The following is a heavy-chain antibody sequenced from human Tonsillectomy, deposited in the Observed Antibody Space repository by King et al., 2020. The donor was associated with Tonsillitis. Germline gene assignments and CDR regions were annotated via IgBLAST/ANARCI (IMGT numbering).Heavy chain of an antibody. D-gene: IGHD1-26*01. CDR1: GGSISGGDHY. Sequence: LQLQESGPGVVKPSETLSLTCTVSGGSISGGDHYWAWIRQPPGKGLEWIGYMYYSGTIFYTPSLKSRITISGGTSENRFSLELSSVTAADTAVYFCARYVSGSFDYWGQGALVTVSS. CDR3: ARYVSGSFDY. V-gene: IGHV4-39*01. J-gene: IGHJ4*02. CDR2: MYYSGTI.